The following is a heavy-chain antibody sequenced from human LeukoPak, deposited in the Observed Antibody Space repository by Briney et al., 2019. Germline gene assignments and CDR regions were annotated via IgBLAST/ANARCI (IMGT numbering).Heavy chain of an antibody. V-gene: IGHV4-59*01. CDR3: ARDTGIVGATTEPFDI. Sequence: SETLSLTCTVSGGSTTSFFWSWIRQPPGKGLEWIGYSHYSGSSNYSPSLKSRVTISLDTSKNQFSPKLSSVTAADTAVYYCARDTGIVGATTEPFDIWGQGTMVTVSS. D-gene: IGHD1-26*01. CDR1: GGSTTSFF. CDR2: SHYSGSS. J-gene: IGHJ3*02.